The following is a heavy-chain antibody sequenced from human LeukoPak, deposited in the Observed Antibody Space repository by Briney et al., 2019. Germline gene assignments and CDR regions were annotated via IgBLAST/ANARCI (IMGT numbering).Heavy chain of an antibody. CDR2: IYSGGST. J-gene: IGHJ4*02. Sequence: GGSLRLSCAASGFTVSSNHMSWVRQAPGKGLEWVSVIYSGGSTDYADSVKGRFTISRDNSKNTLYLQMNSLRAEDTAVYHCAKGPAGYNWGQGTLVTVSS. CDR3: AKGPAGYN. CDR1: GFTVSSNH. D-gene: IGHD1-1*01. V-gene: IGHV3-53*01.